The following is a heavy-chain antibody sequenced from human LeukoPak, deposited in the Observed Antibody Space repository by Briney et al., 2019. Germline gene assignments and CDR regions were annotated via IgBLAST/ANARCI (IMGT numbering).Heavy chain of an antibody. J-gene: IGHJ6*03. Sequence: PIFGTATYAQKFQGRVTITTDESTSTAYMELSSLRSEDTAVYYCARHSSSSVYYYYYMDVWGKGTTVTVSS. D-gene: IGHD6-6*01. CDR3: ARHSSSSVYYYYYMDV. V-gene: IGHV1-69*05. CDR2: PIFGTA.